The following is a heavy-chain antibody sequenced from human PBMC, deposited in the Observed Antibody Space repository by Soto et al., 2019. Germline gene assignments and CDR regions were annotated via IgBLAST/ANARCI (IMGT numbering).Heavy chain of an antibody. CDR2: IKRIIDGGTA. D-gene: IGHD3-3*01. Sequence: PGGSLRLSCAASGFSFTNAGMSWVRQAPWKGLEWVGRIKRIIDGGTADYAAPVKGRFTISRDDSKNTLYLQLNSLKTEDTAVYYCSTGSIFGVTTHAEDYWGQGTLVTVSS. CDR1: GFSFTNAG. V-gene: IGHV3-15*01. CDR3: STGSIFGVTTHAEDY. J-gene: IGHJ4*02.